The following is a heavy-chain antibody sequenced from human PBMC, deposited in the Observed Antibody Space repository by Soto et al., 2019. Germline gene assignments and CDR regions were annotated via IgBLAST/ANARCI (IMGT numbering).Heavy chain of an antibody. J-gene: IGHJ6*02. Sequence: SEKVNCRASVGPFSGYAISLVRQAPGQGLEWMGGIIPIFGTANYAQKFQGRVTITADESTSTAYMELSSLRSEDTAVYYCARGGYDYYYYYGMDVWGQGTTVTVSS. V-gene: IGHV1-69*13. CDR3: ARGGYDYYYYYGMDV. CDR1: VGPFSGYA. CDR2: IIPIFGTA. D-gene: IGHD5-12*01.